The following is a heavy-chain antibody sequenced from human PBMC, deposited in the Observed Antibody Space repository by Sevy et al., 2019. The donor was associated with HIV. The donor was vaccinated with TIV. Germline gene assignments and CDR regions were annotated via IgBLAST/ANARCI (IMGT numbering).Heavy chain of an antibody. D-gene: IGHD2-8*01. V-gene: IGHV3-30*02. CDR3: ARGRKTTEEWLEELDYYYCLDV. Sequence: GGSLRLSCAASGFSLTTSDMHWVRQAPGKGLEWVAYVRNDGSNKYYADSVRDRFTISRDSPKNTLYLQMNSLRDEDTAIYDCARGRKTTEEWLEELDYYYCLDVWGQGTTVTVSS. CDR1: GFSLTTSD. CDR2: VRNDGSNK. J-gene: IGHJ6*02.